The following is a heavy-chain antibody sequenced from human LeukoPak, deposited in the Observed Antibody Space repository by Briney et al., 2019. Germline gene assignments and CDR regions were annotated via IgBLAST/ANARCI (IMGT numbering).Heavy chain of an antibody. D-gene: IGHD6-13*01. V-gene: IGHV4-34*01. CDR3: ARAVSAAAFDY. J-gene: IGHJ4*02. Sequence: SETLSLTCAVYGGSFSGYYWSWIRQPPGNGLEWIGEINHSGSTNYNPSLKSRVTISVDTSKNQFSLKLSSVTAADTAVYYCARAVSAAAFDYWGQGTLVTVSS. CDR1: GGSFSGYY. CDR2: INHSGST.